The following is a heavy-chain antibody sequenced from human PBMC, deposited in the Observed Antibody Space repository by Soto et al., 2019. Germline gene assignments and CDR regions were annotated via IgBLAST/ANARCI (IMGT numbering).Heavy chain of an antibody. J-gene: IGHJ3*02. CDR3: ARHKKKWLDDGFDI. CDR1: GFTVSSNY. CDR2: IYSGGST. V-gene: IGHV3-66*04. D-gene: IGHD2-8*01. Sequence: GGSLRLSCAASGFTVSSNYMSWVRQAPGKGLEWVSVIYSGGSTYYADSVKGRFTISRHNSKNTLYLQMNSLRAEDKAVDCGARHKKKWLDDGFDIWGQGTMVTVSS.